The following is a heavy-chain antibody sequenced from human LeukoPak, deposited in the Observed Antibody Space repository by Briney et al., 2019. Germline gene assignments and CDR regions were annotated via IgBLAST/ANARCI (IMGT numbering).Heavy chain of an antibody. CDR2: IHSGGTT. J-gene: IGHJ4*02. D-gene: IGHD5-18*01. CDR1: GFPFSDYY. CDR3: ARDSPDRGYTYALDY. V-gene: IGHV3-66*01. Sequence: GGSLRLSCAASGFPFSDYYMSWIRQAPGKGLEWVSIIHSGGTTYYADAVKGRFTISRDDSKNTLYLQMNSLRAEDTAVYYCARDSPDRGYTYALDYWGQGTLVTVSS.